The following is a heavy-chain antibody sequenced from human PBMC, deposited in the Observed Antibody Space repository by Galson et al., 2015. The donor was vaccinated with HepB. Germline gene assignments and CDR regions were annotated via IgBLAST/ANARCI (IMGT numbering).Heavy chain of an antibody. Sequence: SLRLSCAASGFTFSSYAMSWVRQAPGKGLEWVSAISGSGGSTYYADSVKGRFTISRDNSKNTLYLQMSSLRAEDTAVYYCAEDLKWTLEGYWGQGTLVTVSS. CDR1: GFTFSSYA. D-gene: IGHD2-8*01. J-gene: IGHJ4*02. CDR2: ISGSGGST. V-gene: IGHV3-23*01. CDR3: AEDLKWTLEGY.